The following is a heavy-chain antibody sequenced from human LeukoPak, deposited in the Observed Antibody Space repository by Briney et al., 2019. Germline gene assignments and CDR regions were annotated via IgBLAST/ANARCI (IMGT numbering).Heavy chain of an antibody. CDR2: ISYDGSNK. V-gene: IGHV3-30*18. CDR1: GFTFSSYG. Sequence: GRSLRLSCAASGFTFSSYGMHWVRQAPGKGLEWVAVISYDGSNKYYADSVKGRFTISRDNSKNTLYLQMNSLRAEDTAVYYCAKDPTTQWLVQYYFDYWGQGTLVTVSS. J-gene: IGHJ4*02. D-gene: IGHD6-19*01. CDR3: AKDPTTQWLVQYYFDY.